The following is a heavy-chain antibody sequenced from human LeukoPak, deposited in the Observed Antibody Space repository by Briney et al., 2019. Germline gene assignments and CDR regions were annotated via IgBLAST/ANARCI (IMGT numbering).Heavy chain of an antibody. Sequence: SETLSLTCAVYGGSFSGYDWSWIRQPPGKGLEWIGEMNDSGRSNYNPSLKSRVTISVDTSKNQFSLRLSSMTAADTAVYYCARHEGDGDHFDYWGQGTLVTVSS. CDR1: GGSFSGYD. J-gene: IGHJ4*02. CDR2: MNDSGRS. V-gene: IGHV4-34*01. D-gene: IGHD4-17*01. CDR3: ARHEGDGDHFDY.